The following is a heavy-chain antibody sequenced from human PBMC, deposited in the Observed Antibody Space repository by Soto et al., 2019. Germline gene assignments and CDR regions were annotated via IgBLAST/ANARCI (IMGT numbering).Heavy chain of an antibody. CDR2: ISGSGGST. CDR3: AKGPYYYDSSGYYPFDY. Sequence: QPGGSLRLSCAASGFTVSSNYMSWVRQAPGKGLEWVSAISGSGGSTYYADSVKGRFTISRDNSKNTLYLQMNSLRAEDTAVYYCAKGPYYYDSSGYYPFDYWGQGTLVTVSS. V-gene: IGHV3-23*01. J-gene: IGHJ4*02. CDR1: GFTVSSNY. D-gene: IGHD3-22*01.